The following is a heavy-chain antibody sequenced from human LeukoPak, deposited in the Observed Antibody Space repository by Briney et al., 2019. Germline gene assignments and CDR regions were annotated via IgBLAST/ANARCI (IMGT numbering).Heavy chain of an antibody. V-gene: IGHV4-59*12. CDR2: IYYSGST. J-gene: IGHJ4*02. D-gene: IGHD2-2*01. Sequence: SETLSLTCTVSGGSISSYYWSWIRQPPGKGLEWIGYIYYSGSTNYNPSLKSRVTISVDTSKNQFSLKLSSVTAADTAVYYCARSPTKRVPEDYWGQGTLVTVSS. CDR3: ARSPTKRVPEDY. CDR1: GGSISSYY.